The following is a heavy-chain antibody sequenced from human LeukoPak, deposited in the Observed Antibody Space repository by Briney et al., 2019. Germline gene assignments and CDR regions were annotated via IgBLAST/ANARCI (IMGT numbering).Heavy chain of an antibody. V-gene: IGHV4-59*12. Sequence: SETLSLTCAVYGGSFSGYYWSWIRQPPGKGLEWIGYIYYSGSTNHNPSLKSRVTISVDRSKNQFSLKLSSVTAADTAVYYCARGRIFGVVIDAFDIWGQGTMVTASS. CDR1: GGSFSGYY. D-gene: IGHD3-3*01. J-gene: IGHJ3*02. CDR3: ARGRIFGVVIDAFDI. CDR2: IYYSGST.